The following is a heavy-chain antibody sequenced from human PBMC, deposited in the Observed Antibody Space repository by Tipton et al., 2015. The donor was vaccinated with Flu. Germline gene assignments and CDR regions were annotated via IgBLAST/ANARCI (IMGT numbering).Heavy chain of an antibody. Sequence: SLRLSCAASGFTFNNYAMNWVRQAPGKGLEWVSAVSGSGGGPAYADSVKGRFTISRDNSRNTVYLQMNSLRAEDTAVYYCAKELGYCSSATCYNPFDYWGQGTLVTVSS. CDR1: GFTFNNYA. J-gene: IGHJ4*02. CDR3: AKELGYCSSATCYNPFDY. CDR2: VSGSGGGP. D-gene: IGHD2-2*02. V-gene: IGHV3-23*01.